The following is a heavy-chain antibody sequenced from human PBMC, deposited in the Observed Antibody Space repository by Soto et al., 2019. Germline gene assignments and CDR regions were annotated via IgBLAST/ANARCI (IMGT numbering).Heavy chain of an antibody. J-gene: IGHJ5*02. CDR1: GGSISSYY. D-gene: IGHD3-3*01. Sequence: SETLSLTCTVSGGSISSYYWSWIRQPAGKGLEWIGRIYTSGSTNYNPSLKSRVTMSVDTSKNQFSLKLSSVTAADTAVYYCARDRGITIFGVALTNNWFDPWGRGTLVIVSS. CDR3: ARDRGITIFGVALTNNWFDP. V-gene: IGHV4-4*07. CDR2: IYTSGST.